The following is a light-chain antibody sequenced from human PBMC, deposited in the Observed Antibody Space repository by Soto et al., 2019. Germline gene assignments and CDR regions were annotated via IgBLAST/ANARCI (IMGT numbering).Light chain of an antibody. CDR1: QSISNS. Sequence: IVLTQSPATLSLSPGERATLSCKVSQSISNSLGWFQQKPGQAPRLLIDDASNRATGIPARFTGSGSGSDFTLTISSLEPEDFGVYYCRQRYNWPLTFGGGTKVEIK. V-gene: IGKV3-11*01. J-gene: IGKJ4*01. CDR2: DAS. CDR3: RQRYNWPLT.